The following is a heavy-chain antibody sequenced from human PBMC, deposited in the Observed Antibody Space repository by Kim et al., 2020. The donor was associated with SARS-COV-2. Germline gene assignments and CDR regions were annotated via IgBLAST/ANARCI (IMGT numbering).Heavy chain of an antibody. V-gene: IGHV3-7*03. D-gene: IGHD6-13*01. CDR3: ARVGCSSWYFDY. CDR2: INQDGSAK. Sequence: GGSLRLSCAASGFTFSSYCMSWVRQSPGKGLEWVANINQDGSAKYYVDSVKGRFTISRDNAKNSLYLQMNSLRAEDTAVYFCARVGCSSWYFDYWGQGTL. J-gene: IGHJ4*02. CDR1: GFTFSSYC.